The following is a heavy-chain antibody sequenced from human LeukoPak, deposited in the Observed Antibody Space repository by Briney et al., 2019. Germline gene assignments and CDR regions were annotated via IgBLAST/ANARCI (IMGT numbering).Heavy chain of an antibody. V-gene: IGHV3-48*04. D-gene: IGHD4-17*01. CDR2: ISSSSSTI. CDR3: AREYGDWSIDY. J-gene: IGHJ4*02. CDR1: GFTFSSYS. Sequence: PGGSLRLSCAASGFTFSSYSMNWVRQAPGKGLEWVSYISSSSSTIYYADSVKGRFTISRDNAKNSLYLQMNSLRAEDTAVYYCAREYGDWSIDYWGQGTLVTVSS.